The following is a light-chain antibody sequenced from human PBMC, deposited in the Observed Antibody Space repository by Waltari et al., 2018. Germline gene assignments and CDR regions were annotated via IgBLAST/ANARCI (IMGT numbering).Light chain of an antibody. CDR1: QSISSY. Sequence: DIQMTQSPSSLSASVGDRVTITCRASQSISSYLNWYQQKPGKAPKLLIYAASSLQSGVPSRFSRSGSAIYFTLTLSSLQPEDFATYYRQQSYSTPPTSGPGTKVDIK. J-gene: IGKJ3*01. CDR3: QQSYSTPPT. CDR2: AAS. V-gene: IGKV1-39*01.